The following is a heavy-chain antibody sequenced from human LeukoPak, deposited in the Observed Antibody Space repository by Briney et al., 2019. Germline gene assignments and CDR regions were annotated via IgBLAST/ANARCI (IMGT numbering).Heavy chain of an antibody. J-gene: IGHJ4*02. CDR2: INPNSGGT. CDR3: ARFSAAMVRAFDY. CDR1: GYTFTGYY. Sequence: ASVKVSCKASGYTFTGYYMHWVRQAPGQGLEWMGWINPNSGGTNYAQKFQGRVTMTRDTSTSTAYMELSRLRSDDTAVYYCARFSAAMVRAFDYWGQGTLVTVSS. V-gene: IGHV1-2*02. D-gene: IGHD5-18*01.